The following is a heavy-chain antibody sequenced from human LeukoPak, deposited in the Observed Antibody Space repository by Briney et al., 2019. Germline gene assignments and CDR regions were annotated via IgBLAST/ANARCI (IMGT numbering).Heavy chain of an antibody. CDR2: INHSGST. D-gene: IGHD2-15*01. V-gene: IGHV4-34*01. J-gene: IGHJ4*02. Sequence: GSLRLSCAASGFTFSSYAMSWIRQPPGKGLEWIGEINHSGSTNYNPSLKSRVTISVDTSKNQFSLKLSSVTAADTAVYYCARRGLVVARGAHFDYWGQGTLVTVSS. CDR1: GFTFSSYA. CDR3: ARRGLVVARGAHFDY.